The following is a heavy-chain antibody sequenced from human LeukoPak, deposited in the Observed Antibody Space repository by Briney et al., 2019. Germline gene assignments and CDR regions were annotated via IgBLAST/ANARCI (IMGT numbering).Heavy chain of an antibody. CDR1: GYTFTSYG. CDR2: ISAYNGNT. V-gene: IGHV1-18*01. Sequence: ASVKVSCKASGYTFTSYGISWVRQAPGQGLEWMGWISAYNGNTNYAQKLQGRVTMTTDTSTSTAYMELRSLRSDDTAVYYRARAEAYYDFWSGYYLGSGVNNWFDPWGQGTLVTVSS. D-gene: IGHD3-3*01. J-gene: IGHJ5*02. CDR3: ARAEAYYDFWSGYYLGSGVNNWFDP.